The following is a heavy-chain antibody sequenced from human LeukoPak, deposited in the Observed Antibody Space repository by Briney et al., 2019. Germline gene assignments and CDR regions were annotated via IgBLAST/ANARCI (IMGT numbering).Heavy chain of an antibody. Sequence: PGGSLRLSCAASGFTFSSYWMHWVRQAPGKGLVGVSRINSDGSSTSYAASVKGRLTISRDHAKNTLYLQMHSLTAEATAVYYCARFGWNDPFDYWGQGTLVTVSS. CDR1: GFTFSSYW. CDR2: INSDGSST. D-gene: IGHD1-1*01. J-gene: IGHJ4*02. CDR3: ARFGWNDPFDY. V-gene: IGHV3-74*01.